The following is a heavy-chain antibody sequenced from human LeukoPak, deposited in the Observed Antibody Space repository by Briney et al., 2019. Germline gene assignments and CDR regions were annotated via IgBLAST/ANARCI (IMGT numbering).Heavy chain of an antibody. CDR1: GGTFSSYA. CDR2: IIPIFGTA. J-gene: IGHJ6*03. Sequence: SVKVSCKASGGTFSSYAISWVRQAPGQGLEWMGGIIPIFGTANYAQKFRGRVTITADESTSTAYMELSSLRSEDTAVYYCASTPRAPYYYYYHYMDVWGKGTMVTVSS. V-gene: IGHV1-69*01. CDR3: ASTPRAPYYYYYHYMDV.